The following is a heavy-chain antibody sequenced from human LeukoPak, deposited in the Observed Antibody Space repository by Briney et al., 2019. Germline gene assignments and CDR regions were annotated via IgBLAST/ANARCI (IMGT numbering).Heavy chain of an antibody. J-gene: IGHJ6*03. CDR3: ARGYGDYTQDYYYMDV. CDR2: IYTSGST. D-gene: IGHD4-17*01. CDR1: GASFSRYY. V-gene: IGHV4-59*10. Sequence: SETLSLTCAVYGASFSRYYWSWIRQPAGKGLEGIGRIYTSGSTNYNPSLKSRVTMSVDTSKNQFSLKLSSVAAADTAVYYCARGYGDYTQDYYYMDVWGKGTTVTISS.